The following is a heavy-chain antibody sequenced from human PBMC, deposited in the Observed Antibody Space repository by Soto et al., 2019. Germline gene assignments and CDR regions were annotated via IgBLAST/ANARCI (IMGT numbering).Heavy chain of an antibody. D-gene: IGHD2-15*01. V-gene: IGHV5-51*01. J-gene: IGHJ6*02. CDR2: IHPGDSDT. CDR3: ARTPGXEVAASLEYYYFSGMDV. CDR1: GYSFTIYW. Sequence: GESLKISCEASGYSFTIYWIGWVRQMPGKGLESMGIIHPGDSDTKYSPSFQGQVTISVDKSITTAYLQWSSLKASDTAMYYCARTPGXEVAASLEYYYFSGMDVWGPGTTVTVSS.